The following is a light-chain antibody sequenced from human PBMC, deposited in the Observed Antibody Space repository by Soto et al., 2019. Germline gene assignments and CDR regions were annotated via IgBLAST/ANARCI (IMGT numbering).Light chain of an antibody. J-gene: IGKJ4*01. CDR2: DAS. V-gene: IGKV3-11*01. CDR1: QSVGSD. Sequence: EILMTQSPATLSVSPGERATLSCSASQSVGSDLAWYQQKPGQAPRLLIYDASSRATVIPDRFSGSGSGTDFTLTISNLEPEDFAVYYCQQHISWPLTFGGGTKVDIK. CDR3: QQHISWPLT.